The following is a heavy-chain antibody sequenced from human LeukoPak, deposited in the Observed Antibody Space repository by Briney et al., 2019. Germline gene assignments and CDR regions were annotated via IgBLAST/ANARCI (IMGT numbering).Heavy chain of an antibody. CDR3: AREGGASGSYSATYYYYYYMDV. D-gene: IGHD1-26*01. J-gene: IGHJ6*03. V-gene: IGHV3-30*03. CDR1: GFTFSSYG. Sequence: PGGSLRLSCAASGFTFSSYGMHWVRQAPGKGLEWVAVISYDGSNKYYADSVKGRFTISRDNSKNTLYLQMNSLRAEDTAVYYCAREGGASGSYSATYYYYYYMDVWGKGTTVTISS. CDR2: ISYDGSNK.